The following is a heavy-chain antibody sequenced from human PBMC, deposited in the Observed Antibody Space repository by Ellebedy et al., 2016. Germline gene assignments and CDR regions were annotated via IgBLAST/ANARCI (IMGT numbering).Heavy chain of an antibody. J-gene: IGHJ4*02. Sequence: GGSLRLSCSASGFTFSYYAMSWVRQAPGKGLEWVSVTDGDGRDTKFYADSVKGRFTTSRDDSKNTLYLEMNSLRTEDTAVYFCAKSPGVMATLIDYWGQGTLVTVSS. CDR3: AKSPGVMATLIDY. V-gene: IGHV3-23*01. D-gene: IGHD5-24*01. CDR1: GFTFSYYA. CDR2: DGDGRDTK.